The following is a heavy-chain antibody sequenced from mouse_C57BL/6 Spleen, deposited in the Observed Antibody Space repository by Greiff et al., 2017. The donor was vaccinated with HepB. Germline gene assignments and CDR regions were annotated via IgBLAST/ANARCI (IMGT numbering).Heavy chain of an antibody. D-gene: IGHD4-1*01. J-gene: IGHJ2*01. Sequence: QVQLKESGAELVRPGASVTLSCKASGYTFTDYEMHWVKQTPVHGLEWIGAIDPETGGTAYNQKFKGKAILTADKSSSTAYMELRSLTSEDSAVYYCTRELNYFDYWGQGTTLTVSS. CDR2: IDPETGGT. V-gene: IGHV1-15*01. CDR3: TRELNYFDY. CDR1: GYTFTDYE.